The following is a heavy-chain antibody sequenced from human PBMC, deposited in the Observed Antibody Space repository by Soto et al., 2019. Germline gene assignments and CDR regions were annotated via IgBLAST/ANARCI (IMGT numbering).Heavy chain of an antibody. CDR1: GGSISSGDYY. CDR3: ARLRGYSYGPGNYYYGMDV. V-gene: IGHV4-30-4*01. D-gene: IGHD5-18*01. CDR2: IYYSGST. Sequence: SETLSLTCTVSGGSISSGDYYWSWIRQPPGKGLEWIGYIYYSGSTYYNPSLKSRVTISVDTSKNQFSLKLSSVTAADTAVYYCARLRGYSYGPGNYYYGMDVWGQGNTVTVS. J-gene: IGHJ6*02.